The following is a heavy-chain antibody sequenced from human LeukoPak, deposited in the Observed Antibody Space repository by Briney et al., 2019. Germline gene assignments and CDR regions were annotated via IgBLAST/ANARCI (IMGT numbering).Heavy chain of an antibody. J-gene: IGHJ4*02. CDR3: TRVGYIDEGIDY. CDR1: GFPFSSYW. D-gene: IGHD5-24*01. V-gene: IGHV3-7*04. Sequence: GGSLRLSCVASGFPFSSYWMTWVRQAPGKGLEWVANIKQDGSKKSYVDSVKGRFTISRDNAKNSLYLQMNSLRAEDTAIYYSTRVGYIDEGIDYWGQGTLVTVSS. CDR2: IKQDGSKK.